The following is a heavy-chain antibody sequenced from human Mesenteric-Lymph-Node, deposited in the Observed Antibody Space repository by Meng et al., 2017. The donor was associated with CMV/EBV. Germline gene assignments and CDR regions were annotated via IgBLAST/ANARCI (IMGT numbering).Heavy chain of an antibody. V-gene: IGHV1-46*01. CDR1: GYTFTTYY. J-gene: IGHJ4*02. CDR3: ARWSNGGYLGY. CDR2: INSGGGST. Sequence: ASVKVSCKASGYTFTTYYMHWVRQAPGQGLEWMGIINSGGGSTTYAQKFQGRVTMTRDTSTSTVYMELGSLRSEDTAVYYCARWSNGGYLGYWGQGTLVTVSS. D-gene: IGHD3-22*01.